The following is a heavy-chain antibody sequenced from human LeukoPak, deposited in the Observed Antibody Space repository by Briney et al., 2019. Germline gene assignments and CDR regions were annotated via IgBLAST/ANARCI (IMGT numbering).Heavy chain of an antibody. D-gene: IGHD3-22*01. V-gene: IGHV3-30*03. J-gene: IGHJ4*02. CDR3: ARDLSEYYYDSSGYGPGAGY. CDR1: GFTFSGYS. Sequence: PGGSLRLSCAASGFTFSGYSMNWVRQAPGKGLEWVAVISYDGSNKYYADSVKGRFTISRDNSKNTLYLQMNSLRAEDTAVYYCARDLSEYYYDSSGYGPGAGYWGQGTLVTVSS. CDR2: ISYDGSNK.